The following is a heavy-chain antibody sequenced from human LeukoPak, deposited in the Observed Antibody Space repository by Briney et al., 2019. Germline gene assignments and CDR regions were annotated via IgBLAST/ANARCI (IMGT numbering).Heavy chain of an antibody. CDR2: IYHSGGT. Sequence: SETLSLTCTVSGGSISSGGYYWSWIRQPPGKGLEWIGYIYHSGGTYYNPSLKSRVTISVDRSKNQFSLKLSFVTAADTAVYYCASTIFGVVITYFDYWGQGTLVTVSS. CDR1: GGSISSGGYY. D-gene: IGHD3-3*01. J-gene: IGHJ4*02. V-gene: IGHV4-30-2*01. CDR3: ASTIFGVVITYFDY.